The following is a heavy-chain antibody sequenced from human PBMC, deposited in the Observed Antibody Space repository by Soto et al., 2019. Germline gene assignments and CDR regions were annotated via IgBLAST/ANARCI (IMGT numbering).Heavy chain of an antibody. CDR1: GGSISSYY. CDR2: IYYSGST. V-gene: IGHV4-59*01. CDR3: ARERRERLRNYWYFDL. D-gene: IGHD3-3*01. J-gene: IGHJ2*01. Sequence: SETLSLTCTVSGGSISSYYWSWIRQPPGKGREWIGYIYYSGSTNYNPSLKSRVTISVDTSKNQFSLKLSSVTAADTAVYYCARERRERLRNYWYFDLWGRGTLVTVSS.